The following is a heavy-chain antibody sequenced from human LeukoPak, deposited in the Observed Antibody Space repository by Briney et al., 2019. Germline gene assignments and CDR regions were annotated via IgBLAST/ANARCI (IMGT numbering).Heavy chain of an antibody. CDR1: GFTFSSYS. Sequence: GGSLRLSCAASGFTFSSYSMAWVRQAPGKGLEWVSYISIRSSTIYYADSVKGRFTISRDISKNTLYLQMNSLRAEDTAVYYCTKDSPYCTGGSCYSNPDYWGQGTLVTVSS. CDR3: TKDSPYCTGGSCYSNPDY. CDR2: ISIRSSTI. D-gene: IGHD2-15*01. V-gene: IGHV3-48*01. J-gene: IGHJ4*02.